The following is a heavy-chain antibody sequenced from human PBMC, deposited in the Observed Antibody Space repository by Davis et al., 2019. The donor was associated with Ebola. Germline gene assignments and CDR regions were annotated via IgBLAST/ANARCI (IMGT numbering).Heavy chain of an antibody. D-gene: IGHD3-10*01. CDR1: GGSFSGYY. CDR2: INHSGST. J-gene: IGHJ4*02. Sequence: PSETLSLTCAVYGGSFSGYYWSWIRQPPGKGLEWIGEINHSGSTNYNPSLKSRVTISVDTSKNQFSLKLSSVTAADTAVYYCARGGITLDYWGQGTLVTVSS. V-gene: IGHV4-34*01. CDR3: ARGGITLDY.